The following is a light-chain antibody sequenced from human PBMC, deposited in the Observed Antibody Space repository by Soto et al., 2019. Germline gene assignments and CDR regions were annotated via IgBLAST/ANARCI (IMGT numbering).Light chain of an antibody. CDR1: SSDVGSYNR. Sequence: QSALTQPPSVSGSPGQSVTISCTGTSSDVGSYNRVSWYQQPPGTTPKLLIYEVSNRPSGVPDRFSGSKSGNTASLTISGLQAEDEADYYCSSYTSYKTVVFGGGTQLTVL. CDR3: SSYTSYKTVV. J-gene: IGLJ2*01. V-gene: IGLV2-18*02. CDR2: EVS.